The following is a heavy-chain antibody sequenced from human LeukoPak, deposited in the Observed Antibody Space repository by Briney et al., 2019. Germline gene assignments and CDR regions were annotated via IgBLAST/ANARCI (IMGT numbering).Heavy chain of an antibody. CDR1: GFNFANHA. V-gene: IGHV3-23*01. Sequence: PGGSLRLSCAASGFNFANHAMSWVRQTLGKGLEWVSAISGGGDITYYADSVKGRFTISRDNSKNTLYLQMNSLRAEDTAVYYCAKEPRGSGYYYALGYWGQGTLVAVSS. CDR2: ISGGGDIT. CDR3: AKEPRGSGYYYALGY. J-gene: IGHJ4*02. D-gene: IGHD3-22*01.